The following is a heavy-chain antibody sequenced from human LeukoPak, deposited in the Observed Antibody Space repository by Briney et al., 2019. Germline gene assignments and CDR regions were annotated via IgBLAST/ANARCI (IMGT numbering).Heavy chain of an antibody. CDR3: ASKWHFEC. V-gene: IGHV3-30-3*01. D-gene: IGHD2-8*01. Sequence: GRSLRLSCAASGFTFSSYAMHWVRQAPGKGLEWVAVISYDGSNKYYADSVKGRFTISRDNSKNTLYLQMNSLRAEDTAVYYCASKWHFECWGQGTLVTVSS. CDR2: ISYDGSNK. J-gene: IGHJ4*02. CDR1: GFTFSSYA.